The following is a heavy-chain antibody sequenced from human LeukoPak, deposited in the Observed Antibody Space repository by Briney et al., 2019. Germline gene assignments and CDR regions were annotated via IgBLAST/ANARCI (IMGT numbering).Heavy chain of an antibody. V-gene: IGHV3-74*01. CDR1: GFTFSSYW. CDR2: INGDGSST. Sequence: GGSLRLSCAASGFTFSSYWMHWVRQAPGRGLVWVSRINGDGSSTTYADSVKGRFTISRDNAKNTLYLQMNSLRAEDTAVYYCTRGYYYGMDVWGQGTTVSVSS. J-gene: IGHJ6*02. CDR3: TRGYYYGMDV.